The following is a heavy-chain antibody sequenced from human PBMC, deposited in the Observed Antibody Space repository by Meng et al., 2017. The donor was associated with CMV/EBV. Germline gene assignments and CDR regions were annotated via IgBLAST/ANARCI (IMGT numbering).Heavy chain of an antibody. CDR1: GGTFSSYT. V-gene: IGHV1-69*02. CDR3: ARSYYDSSGYYAY. Sequence: SVKVSCKASGGTFSSYTISWVRQAPGQGLEWMGRIIPILGIANYAQKFQGRVTITADKSTSTAYMELSSPRSEDTAVYYCARSYYDSSGYYAYWGQGTLVTVSS. D-gene: IGHD3-22*01. J-gene: IGHJ4*02. CDR2: IIPILGIA.